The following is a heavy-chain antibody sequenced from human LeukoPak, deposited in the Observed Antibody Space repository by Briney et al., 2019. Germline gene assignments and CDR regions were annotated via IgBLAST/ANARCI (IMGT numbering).Heavy chain of an antibody. Sequence: GGSLRLSCAASGFTVSSNYMSWVRQAPGKGLEWVSAISGSGGSTYYADSVKGRFTISRGNSKNTLYLQMNSLRAEDTAVYYCAKPAHYDTSGYDDYWGQGTLVTVSS. J-gene: IGHJ4*02. CDR2: ISGSGGST. D-gene: IGHD3-22*01. V-gene: IGHV3-23*01. CDR1: GFTVSSNY. CDR3: AKPAHYDTSGYDDY.